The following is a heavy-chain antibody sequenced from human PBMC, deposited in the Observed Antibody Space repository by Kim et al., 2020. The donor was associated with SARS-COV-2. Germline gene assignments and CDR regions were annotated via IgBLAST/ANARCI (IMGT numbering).Heavy chain of an antibody. J-gene: IGHJ4*02. Sequence: ASVKVSCKASGYTFTSYGISWVRQAPGQGLEWMGWISAYNGNTNYAQKLQGRVTMTTDTSTSTAYMELRSLRSDDTAVYYCARDHRGPWSGYYDTFFDYWGQGTLVTVSS. CDR3: ARDHRGPWSGYYDTFFDY. D-gene: IGHD3-3*01. CDR1: GYTFTSYG. V-gene: IGHV1-18*01. CDR2: ISAYNGNT.